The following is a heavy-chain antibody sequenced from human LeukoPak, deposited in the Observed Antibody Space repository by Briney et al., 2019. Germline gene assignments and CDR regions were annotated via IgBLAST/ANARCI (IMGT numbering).Heavy chain of an antibody. V-gene: IGHV3-30*18. J-gene: IGHJ6*02. Sequence: GGSLRLSCPASGFTFSNYGMHWVRQAPGKGLEWVAVISFDGNNNYYADSVKGRFTISRDNSQNTLYLQTNSLRGEDTAVDFCLKEHVAAAGTIYDYVSDVGSQGTTLTVPS. D-gene: IGHD6-13*01. CDR3: LKEHVAAAGTIYDYVSDV. CDR2: ISFDGNNN. CDR1: GFTFSNYG.